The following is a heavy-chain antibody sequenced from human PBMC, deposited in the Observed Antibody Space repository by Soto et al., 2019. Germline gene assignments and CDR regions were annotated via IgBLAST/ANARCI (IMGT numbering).Heavy chain of an antibody. D-gene: IGHD3-3*01. CDR2: ISWNSGSI. J-gene: IGHJ4*02. Sequence: PRLSCAASGFTFDDYAMHWVRQAPGKGLEWVSGISWNSGSIGYADSVKGRFTISRDNAKNSLYLQMNSLRAEDTALYYCAKDITIFGVVNPFDYWGQGTLVTVSS. CDR1: GFTFDDYA. V-gene: IGHV3-9*01. CDR3: AKDITIFGVVNPFDY.